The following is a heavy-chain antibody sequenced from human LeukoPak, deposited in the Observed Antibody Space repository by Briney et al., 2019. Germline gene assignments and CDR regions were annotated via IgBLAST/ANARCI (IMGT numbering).Heavy chain of an antibody. CDR1: GDSIGPNSYY. Sequence: SETLSLTCTVSGDSIGPNSYYWGWIRQPPGKGLEWIGHIFYSGTTSYNPSLRRRVSISIDWSTSQFSLKLSSVTTTDTAVYYCARYSSGTMLHYWGQGTLVTVSS. D-gene: IGHD2-15*01. CDR3: ARYSSGTMLHY. J-gene: IGHJ4*02. V-gene: IGHV4-39*01. CDR2: IFYSGTT.